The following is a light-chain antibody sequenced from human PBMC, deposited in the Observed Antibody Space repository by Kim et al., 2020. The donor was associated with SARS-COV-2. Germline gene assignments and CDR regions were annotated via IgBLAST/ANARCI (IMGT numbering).Light chain of an antibody. V-gene: IGKV3-20*01. Sequence: ENVLTQSPGTLSLSPGERATLSCRASQSVSSNYVAWYQQKLGQAPRLLMYDGSTRATGIPDRFSGSGSGTDFTLTISRLEPEDFAVYYCQQYGSSRWTFGQGTKVEIK. J-gene: IGKJ1*01. CDR3: QQYGSSRWT. CDR1: QSVSSNY. CDR2: DGS.